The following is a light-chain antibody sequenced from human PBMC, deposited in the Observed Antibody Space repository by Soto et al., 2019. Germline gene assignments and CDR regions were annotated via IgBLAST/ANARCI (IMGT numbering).Light chain of an antibody. CDR2: EVN. CDR3: SSYTGGNPSYV. CDR1: SSDVGSYNR. J-gene: IGLJ1*01. V-gene: IGLV2-18*02. Sequence: QSALTQPPSVSGSPGQSVTISCTGTSSDVGSYNRLSWYQQPPGTAPKLIMYEVNTRPSGVPDRFSGSKSGSTASLTISGLQAEDEADYYCSSYTGGNPSYVFGTGTKVTVL.